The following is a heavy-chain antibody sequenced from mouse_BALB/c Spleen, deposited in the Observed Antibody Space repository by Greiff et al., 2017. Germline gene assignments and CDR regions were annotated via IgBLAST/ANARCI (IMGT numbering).Heavy chain of an antibody. J-gene: IGHJ4*01. Sequence: EVKLMESGPGLVKPSQSLSLTCSVTGYSITSGYYWNWIRQFPGNKLEWMGYISYDGSNNYNPSLKNRISITRDTSKNQFFLKLNSVTTEDTATYYCARDDYDSSYAMDYWGQGTSVTVSS. V-gene: IGHV3-6*02. D-gene: IGHD2-4*01. CDR3: ARDDYDSSYAMDY. CDR2: ISYDGSN. CDR1: GYSITSGYY.